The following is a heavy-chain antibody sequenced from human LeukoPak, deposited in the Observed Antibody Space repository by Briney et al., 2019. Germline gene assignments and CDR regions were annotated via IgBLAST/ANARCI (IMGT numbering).Heavy chain of an antibody. J-gene: IGHJ3*02. CDR1: GYTFTSYY. D-gene: IGHD2-15*01. CDR2: INPSGGST. V-gene: IGHV1-46*01. Sequence: GASVKVSCKASGYTFTSYYMHWVRQAPGQGLEWMGIINPSGGSTSYAQKFQGRVTMTRDTSTSTVYMELSSLRSEDTAVYYCARVLRLPTRTIDAFGIWGQGTMVTVSS. CDR3: ARVLRLPTRTIDAFGI.